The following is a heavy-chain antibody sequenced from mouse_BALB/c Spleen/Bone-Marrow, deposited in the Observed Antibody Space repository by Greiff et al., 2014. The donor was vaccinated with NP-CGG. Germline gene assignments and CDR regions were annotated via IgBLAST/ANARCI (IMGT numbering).Heavy chain of an antibody. CDR2: ISDGGSYT. V-gene: IGHV5-4*02. Sequence: EVQLVESGGGLVKPGGSLKLSCAASGFTFSDYYMYWVRQTPEKRLEWVAIISDGGSYTYYPDSVKGRFTISRDNAKNNLYLQMSSLKSDDTAMYYCARDRAYYRYDGYYYAMGYWGQGTSVTVSS. CDR3: ARDRAYYRYDGYYYAMGY. J-gene: IGHJ4*01. D-gene: IGHD2-14*01. CDR1: GFTFSDYY.